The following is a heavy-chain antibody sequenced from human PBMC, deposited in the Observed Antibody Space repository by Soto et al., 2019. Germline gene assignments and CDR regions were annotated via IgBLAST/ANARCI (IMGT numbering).Heavy chain of an antibody. CDR2: ISYDGSNK. CDR1: GLTFSSYG. D-gene: IGHD3-3*01. V-gene: IGHV3-30*18. CDR3: AKESAARSYDFWSGYYYYGMDV. Sequence: QVQLVESGGGVVQPGRSLRLSCAASGLTFSSYGMHWVRQAPGKGLEWVAVISYDGSNKYYADSVKGRFTISRDNSKNTLYLQMNSLRAEDTAVYYCAKESAARSYDFWSGYYYYGMDVWGQGTTVTGSS. J-gene: IGHJ6*02.